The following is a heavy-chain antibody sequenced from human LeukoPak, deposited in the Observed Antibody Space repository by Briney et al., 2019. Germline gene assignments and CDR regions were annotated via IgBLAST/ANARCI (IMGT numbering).Heavy chain of an antibody. Sequence: SETLSLTCTVSGGSIGSGAYYWSWIRQPPGKGLEWIGYIYHSGHTYYNPSLKSRVTISVDRSKNQFSLKLSSVTAADTAVYYCARDPSFPKDAFDIWGQGTMVTVSS. CDR1: GGSIGSGAYY. J-gene: IGHJ3*02. D-gene: IGHD3-16*01. V-gene: IGHV4-30-2*01. CDR2: IYHSGHT. CDR3: ARDPSFPKDAFDI.